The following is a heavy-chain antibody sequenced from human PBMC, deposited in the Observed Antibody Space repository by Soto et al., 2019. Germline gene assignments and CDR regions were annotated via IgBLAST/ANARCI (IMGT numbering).Heavy chain of an antibody. D-gene: IGHD3-22*01. CDR2: ISGSGGST. V-gene: IGHV3-23*01. J-gene: IGHJ4*02. CDR3: ATPRWAITMIVVEGHFDY. CDR1: GFTFSSYS. Sequence: GGSLRLSCEASGFTFSSYSMNWVRQAPGKGLEWVSAISGSGGSTYYADSVKGRFTISRDNSKNTLYLQMNSLRAEDTAVYYCATPRWAITMIVVEGHFDYWGQGTLVTVSS.